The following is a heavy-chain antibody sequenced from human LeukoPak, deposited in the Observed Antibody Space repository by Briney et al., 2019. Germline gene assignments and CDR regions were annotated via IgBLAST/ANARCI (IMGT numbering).Heavy chain of an antibody. CDR2: MNPNSGNA. J-gene: IGHJ4*02. V-gene: IGHV1-8*02. CDR1: GYTFTSYD. Sequence: RVASVKVSCKASGYTFTSYDINWVRQAAGQGLEWMGWMNPNSGNAGYAQKFQGGVTMTRSISISTAYMELSSLRSEDTAVYYCARGASRSFDYWGQGTLVTVSS. CDR3: ARGASRSFDY.